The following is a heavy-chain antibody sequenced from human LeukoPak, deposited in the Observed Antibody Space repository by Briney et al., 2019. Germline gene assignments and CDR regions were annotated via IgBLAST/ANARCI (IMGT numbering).Heavy chain of an antibody. CDR2: IYPGDSDT. CDR3: ARHLRLWQNWFDP. D-gene: IGHD5-18*01. V-gene: IGHV5-51*01. CDR1: GYSFTNYW. J-gene: IGHJ5*02. Sequence: GESLKISCKGSGYSFTNYWIGWVRQMPRKGPEWMEIIYPGDSDTRYSPSFQGQVTISADKSISTVYLQWSSLKASDTAMYYCARHLRLWQNWFDPWGQGTLVTVSS.